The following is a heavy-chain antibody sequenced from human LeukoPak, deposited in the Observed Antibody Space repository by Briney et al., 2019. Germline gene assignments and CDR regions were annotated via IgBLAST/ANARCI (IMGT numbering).Heavy chain of an antibody. Sequence: GGSLRLSCAASGFTFTTYWMSWVRQAPGKGLEWVANIKQDGSEKYYVDSVKGRFTISRDNAKNSLYLQMNSLRAEDTAVYYCAKEGGGTYSSYYYYYMDVWGKGTTVTISS. V-gene: IGHV3-7*03. D-gene: IGHD2-21*01. CDR3: AKEGGGTYSSYYYYYMDV. CDR2: IKQDGSEK. J-gene: IGHJ6*03. CDR1: GFTFTTYW.